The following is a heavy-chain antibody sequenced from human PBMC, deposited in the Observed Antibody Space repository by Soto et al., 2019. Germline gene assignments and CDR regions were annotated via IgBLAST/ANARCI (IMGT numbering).Heavy chain of an antibody. CDR2: INAGNGNT. D-gene: IGHD5-18*01. J-gene: IGHJ5*02. CDR3: ARGEYSYGYDWFDP. Sequence: EASVKVSCKASGYTFTSYAMHWVRQAPGQRLEWMGWINAGNGNTKYSQKFQGRVTITRDTSASTAYMELSSLRSEDTAVYYCARGEYSYGYDWFDPWGQGTLVTVSS. V-gene: IGHV1-3*01. CDR1: GYTFTSYA.